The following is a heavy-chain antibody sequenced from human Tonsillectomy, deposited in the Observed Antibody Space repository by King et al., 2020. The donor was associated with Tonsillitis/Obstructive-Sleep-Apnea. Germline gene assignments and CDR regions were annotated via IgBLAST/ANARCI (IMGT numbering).Heavy chain of an antibody. CDR3: ATTLYYYDSSGYPPYYYYYYMDV. J-gene: IGHJ6*03. V-gene: IGHV1-69*01. CDR2: IIPIFGTA. CDR1: GGTFSSYA. D-gene: IGHD3-22*01. Sequence: VQLVQSGAEVKKPGSSVKVSCKASGGTFSSYAISWVRQAPGQGLEWMGGIIPIFGTANYAQKFQGRVTITADESTRTAYMELSSLRSEDTAVYYCATTLYYYDSSGYPPYYYYYYMDVWGKGTTVTVSS.